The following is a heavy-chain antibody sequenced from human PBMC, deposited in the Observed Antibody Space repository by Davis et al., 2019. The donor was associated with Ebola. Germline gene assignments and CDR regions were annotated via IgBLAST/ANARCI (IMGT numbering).Heavy chain of an antibody. CDR2: IGTAGDT. Sequence: GESLKISCAASGFTFSSYDMHWVRQATGKGLEWVSAIGTAGDTYYPGSVKGRFTISRENAKNSLYLQMNSLRAEDTAVYYCARCGYSYGSADGMDVWGQGTTVTVSS. J-gene: IGHJ6*02. D-gene: IGHD5-18*01. V-gene: IGHV3-13*01. CDR1: GFTFSSYD. CDR3: ARCGYSYGSADGMDV.